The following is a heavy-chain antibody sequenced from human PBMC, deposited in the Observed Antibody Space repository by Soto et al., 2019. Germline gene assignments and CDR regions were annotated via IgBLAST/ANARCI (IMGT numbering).Heavy chain of an antibody. CDR1: GFTFSNYA. CDR3: AKDKGVFNWATFYFDY. J-gene: IGHJ4*02. V-gene: IGHV3-30*18. CDR2: TSYDGNNE. Sequence: QVQLVESGGGVVQPGRSLRLSCAASGFTFSNYAMHWVRQAPGKGLEWVALTSYDGNNEYYTDSVKGRFTISRDNSKNTLFLQMNSPRPEDTAVYYCAKDKGVFNWATFYFDYWGQGALVTVSS. D-gene: IGHD1-1*01.